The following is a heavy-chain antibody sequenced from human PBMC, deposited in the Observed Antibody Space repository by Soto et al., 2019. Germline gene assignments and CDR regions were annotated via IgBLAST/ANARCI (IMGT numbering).Heavy chain of an antibody. CDR3: ALAGYDSNYYAVTPLSAGHF. V-gene: IGHV3-23*01. Sequence: VQLLESGGGLVQPGGSLRLACTASGFTFNHYAMSWVRQAPGKGLEWVSAVSGRGGSTKYADSVKGRFIISRDNSNSTLYLQMDSLRGEDTAVYYCALAGYDSNYYAVTPLSAGHFWGQGTLVTVSS. CDR2: VSGRGGST. D-gene: IGHD4-4*01. CDR1: GFTFNHYA. J-gene: IGHJ4*02.